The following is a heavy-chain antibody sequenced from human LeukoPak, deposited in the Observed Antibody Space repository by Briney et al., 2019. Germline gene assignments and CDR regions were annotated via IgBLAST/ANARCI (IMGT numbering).Heavy chain of an antibody. Sequence: SETLSLTCTVSGGSISSSSYYWGWIRQPPGKGLEWIGSIYYSGSTYYNPSLKSRVTIPVDTSKNQFSLKLSSVTAADTAVYYCARLGVGAFDIWGQGTMVTVSS. CDR2: IYYSGST. V-gene: IGHV4-39*01. CDR3: ARLGVGAFDI. CDR1: GGSISSSSYY. J-gene: IGHJ3*02. D-gene: IGHD2-15*01.